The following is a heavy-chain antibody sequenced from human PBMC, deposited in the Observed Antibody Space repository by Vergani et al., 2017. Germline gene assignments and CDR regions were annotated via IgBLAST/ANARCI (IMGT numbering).Heavy chain of an antibody. Sequence: QVQLQQWGAGLLKPSETLSLTCAVYGGSFSGYYWSWIRQPPGKGLEWIGEINHSGSTNYNPSLKSRVTISVDTSKNQFSLKLSSVTAADTAVYYCAREPEKGVGQGGAFDIWGQGTMVTVSS. CDR1: GGSFSGYY. V-gene: IGHV4-34*01. D-gene: IGHD3/OR15-3a*01. CDR3: AREPEKGVGQGGAFDI. CDR2: INHSGST. J-gene: IGHJ3*02.